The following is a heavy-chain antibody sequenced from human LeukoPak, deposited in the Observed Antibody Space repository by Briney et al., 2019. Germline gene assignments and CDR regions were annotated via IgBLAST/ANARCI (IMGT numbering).Heavy chain of an antibody. CDR2: TYHTGNT. CDR3: ARAATVPYGLDV. J-gene: IGHJ6*02. CDR1: GASISSGGYS. Sequence: PSETLSLTCAVSGASISSGGYSWSWIRQPSGKGLEWIGYTYHTGNTYYNPSLKSRVTISVDRSKNQFSLNLNSVTAADTAVYYCARAATVPYGLDVWGQGTTVTVSS. D-gene: IGHD4-11*01. V-gene: IGHV4-30-2*01.